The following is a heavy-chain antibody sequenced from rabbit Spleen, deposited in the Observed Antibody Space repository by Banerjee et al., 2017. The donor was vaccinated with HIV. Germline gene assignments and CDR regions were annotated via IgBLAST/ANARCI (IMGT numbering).Heavy chain of an antibody. D-gene: IGHD8-1*01. CDR3: ARDSGSSFSSYGMDL. V-gene: IGHV1S45*01. CDR1: GFSFSSGYY. J-gene: IGHJ6*01. Sequence: QEQLVESGGGLVQPEGSLTLTCTASGFSFSSGYYMCWVRQAPGKGLEWIGCIYAGSGNTDYASWAKGRFTISKSSSTTVTLQMTSLTVADTATYFCARDSGSSFSSYGMDLWGPGTLVTVS. CDR2: IYAGSGNT.